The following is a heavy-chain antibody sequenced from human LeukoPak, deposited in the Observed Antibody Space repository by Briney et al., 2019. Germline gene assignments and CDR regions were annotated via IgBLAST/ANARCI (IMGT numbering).Heavy chain of an antibody. D-gene: IGHD2-15*01. CDR3: GRQVGAYSYPFDI. CDR2: IYYSGST. J-gene: IGHJ3*02. CDR1: GGSISSSSYY. Sequence: PSETLSLTCTVSGGSISSSSYYWGWIRQPPGKGLEWIGSIYYSGSTLYNPSLTSRVTISVDTSKNQFSLRLNSVTAADTAVYYCGRQVGAYSYPFDIWGQGTKVTVSS. V-gene: IGHV4-39*01.